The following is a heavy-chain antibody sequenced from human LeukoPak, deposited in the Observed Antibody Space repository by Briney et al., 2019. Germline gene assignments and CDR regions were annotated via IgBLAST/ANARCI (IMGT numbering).Heavy chain of an antibody. D-gene: IGHD3-10*01. Sequence: PGSSVKVSCKASGGTFSSYAISWVRQAPGQGLEWMGRISPIFGTANYAQKFQGRVTITTDESTSTAYMELSSLRSEDTAVYYCARDLQFGNYFDYWGQGTLVTVSS. V-gene: IGHV1-69*05. CDR1: GGTFSSYA. CDR3: ARDLQFGNYFDY. CDR2: ISPIFGTA. J-gene: IGHJ4*02.